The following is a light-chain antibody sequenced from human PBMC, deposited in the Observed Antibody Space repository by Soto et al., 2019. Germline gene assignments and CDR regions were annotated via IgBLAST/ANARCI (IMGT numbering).Light chain of an antibody. J-gene: IGKJ3*01. Sequence: DIVMTQSPDSLAVSLGARATIKCKSSQSVLYSPNNKNYLAWYQQKPGQPPKLLIYWASTRESGVPDRFSGSGSGTDFTLTISSLQAEDVAVYYCQQYYSTPQAFGPGTKVDIK. CDR1: QSVLYSPNNKNY. CDR3: QQYYSTPQA. CDR2: WAS. V-gene: IGKV4-1*01.